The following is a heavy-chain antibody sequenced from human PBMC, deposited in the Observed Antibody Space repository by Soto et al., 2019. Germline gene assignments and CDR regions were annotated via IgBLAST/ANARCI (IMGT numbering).Heavy chain of an antibody. D-gene: IGHD4-4*01. CDR2: INHSGST. J-gene: IGHJ6*02. CDR1: GGSFSGYY. V-gene: IGHV4-34*01. Sequence: SQTLSLTCAVYGGSFSGYYWSWIRQPPGKGLEWIGEINHSGSTNYNPSLKSRVTISVDTSKNQFSLKLSSVTAADTAVYYCASVSNYYYYYGMDVWGQGTTVTVSS. CDR3: ASVSNYYYYYGMDV.